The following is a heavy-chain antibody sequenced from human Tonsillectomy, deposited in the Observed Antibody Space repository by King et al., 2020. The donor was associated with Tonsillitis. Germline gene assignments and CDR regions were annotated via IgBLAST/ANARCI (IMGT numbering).Heavy chain of an antibody. CDR1: GFTFSRYG. CDR3: AKEIKQVAGDWYFDL. D-gene: IGHD6-19*01. Sequence: VQLVESGGGVVQPGRSLRLSCAASGFTFSRYGMHWVRQSPGGGLEGGAVIGNDGSGTYYADSVKGRFTLSRDNSENTLYMQMNSLRVEDTAVYYCAKEIKQVAGDWYFDLWGRGTLVIVSS. CDR2: IGNDGSGT. J-gene: IGHJ2*01. V-gene: IGHV3-30*18.